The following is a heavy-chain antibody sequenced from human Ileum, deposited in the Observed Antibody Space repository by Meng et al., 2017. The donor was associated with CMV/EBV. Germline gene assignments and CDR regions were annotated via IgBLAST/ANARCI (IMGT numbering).Heavy chain of an antibody. CDR3: AHRRGIEEYFHH. V-gene: IGHV2-5*02. CDR1: GLSLSTSGVG. Sequence: TSHESGPTLETPTQTLTLTSTSSGLSLSTSGVGVCCIRQPPGKALEWLALIYWDDDTRYSPSRQSRLTITKDTSKNQVVLTTTNMDPVDTATYYCAHRRGIEEYFHHWGQGTLVTVSS. J-gene: IGHJ1*01. D-gene: IGHD6-13*01. CDR2: IYWDDDT.